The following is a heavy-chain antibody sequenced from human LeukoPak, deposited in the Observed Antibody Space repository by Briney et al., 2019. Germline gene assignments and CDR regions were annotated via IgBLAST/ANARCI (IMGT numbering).Heavy chain of an antibody. Sequence: SETLSLTCTVSGDYISNYYWSWIRQPAGKGLEWIGRINTSGSTNYNPSLKSRVSMSIDASKNQFSLRLTSVTAADTAMFYCARSPVETPLGRPFDYWGQGTLVTVSS. V-gene: IGHV4-4*07. CDR2: INTSGST. D-gene: IGHD5-18*01. CDR3: ARSPVETPLGRPFDY. J-gene: IGHJ4*02. CDR1: GDYISNYY.